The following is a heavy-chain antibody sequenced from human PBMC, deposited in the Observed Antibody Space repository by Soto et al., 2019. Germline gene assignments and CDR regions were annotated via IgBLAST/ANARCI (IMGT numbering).Heavy chain of an antibody. V-gene: IGHV1-69*08. J-gene: IGHJ4*02. CDR3: ARDWESTVSTWSFGAF. Sequence: QVQLVQSGAEVKKPGSSVKVSCKASGGTFSPYTINWVRQAPGQGLEWMGRIIPFLGVTNYAQKFQARVTITADKSPTTAYMVLSGLRFEDTAVYYCARDWESTVSTWSFGAFWGRGTRVSVSS. CDR1: GGTFSPYT. D-gene: IGHD3-10*01. CDR2: IIPFLGVT.